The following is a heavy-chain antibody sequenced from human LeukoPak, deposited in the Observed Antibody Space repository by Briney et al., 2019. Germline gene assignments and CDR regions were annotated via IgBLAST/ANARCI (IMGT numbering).Heavy chain of an antibody. CDR2: ISGSGGDT. Sequence: GGSLRLSCAASGFTFSSYGLSWVRQAPGKGLEWVSSISGSGGDTYYADSVKGRLTISRDNSKNTLFLQMNSLRAEDTAVYYCARDSRIAAAGTRETSFDYWGQGTLVTVSS. CDR3: ARDSRIAAAGTRETSFDY. J-gene: IGHJ4*02. V-gene: IGHV3-23*01. CDR1: GFTFSSYG. D-gene: IGHD6-13*01.